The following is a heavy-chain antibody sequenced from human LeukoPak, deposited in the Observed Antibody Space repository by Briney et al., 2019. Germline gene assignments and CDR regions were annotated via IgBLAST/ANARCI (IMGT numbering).Heavy chain of an antibody. J-gene: IGHJ6*02. Sequence: GGSLRLSCAASGFIFSTYEMNWVRQVPGKGLEWVSYIETSGNTIHYADSVKGRFTMSRDNAKKSLYLQMNSLRAEDTAVYYCARNGFWSGNYHYYGMDVWGQGTTVTVSS. CDR1: GFIFSTYE. CDR3: ARNGFWSGNYHYYGMDV. V-gene: IGHV3-48*03. D-gene: IGHD3-3*01. CDR2: IETSGNTI.